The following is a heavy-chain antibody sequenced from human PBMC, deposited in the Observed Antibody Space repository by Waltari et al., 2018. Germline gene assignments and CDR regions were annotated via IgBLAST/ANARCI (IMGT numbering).Heavy chain of an antibody. D-gene: IGHD3-3*01. CDR3: AKEIATYYDFWSGYSAFDY. V-gene: IGHV3-23*04. CDR1: GFTFSSYA. Sequence: EVQLVESGGGLVQPGGSLRLSCAASGFTFSSYAMSWVRQAPGKGLEWVSAISGSGGSTYYADSVKGRFTISRDNSKNTLYLQMNSLRAEDTVVYYCAKEIATYYDFWSGYSAFDYWGQGTLVTVSS. CDR2: ISGSGGST. J-gene: IGHJ4*02.